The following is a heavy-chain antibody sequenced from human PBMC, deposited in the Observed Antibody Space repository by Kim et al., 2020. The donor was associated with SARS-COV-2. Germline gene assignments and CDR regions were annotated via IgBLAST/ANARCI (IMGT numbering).Heavy chain of an antibody. CDR3: ARRTSYSGSYFY. D-gene: IGHD1-26*01. Sequence: YYNPSLKSRVTISVDTSKNQFSRTLSSVTAADTAVYYCARRTSYSGSYFYWGQGTLVTVSS. V-gene: IGHV4-39*01. J-gene: IGHJ4*02.